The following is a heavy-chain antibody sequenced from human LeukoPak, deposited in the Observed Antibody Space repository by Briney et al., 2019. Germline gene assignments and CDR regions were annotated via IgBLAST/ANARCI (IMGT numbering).Heavy chain of an antibody. V-gene: IGHV1-69*13. Sequence: GASVKVSCKASGGTLSSYAISWVRQAPRQGLEWMGGVIPIFGTANYAQKFQGRVTITADESTSTAYMELSSLRSEDTAVYYCARPQGAMIVVVTHGGAFDIWGQGTMVTVSS. CDR1: GGTLSSYA. D-gene: IGHD3-22*01. CDR3: ARPQGAMIVVVTHGGAFDI. CDR2: VIPIFGTA. J-gene: IGHJ3*02.